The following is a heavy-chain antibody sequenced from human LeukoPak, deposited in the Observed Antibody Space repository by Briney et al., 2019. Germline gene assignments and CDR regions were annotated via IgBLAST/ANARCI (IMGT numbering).Heavy chain of an antibody. CDR2: IIPIFGTA. D-gene: IGHD2-8*01. Sequence: SVKVSYKASGGTFSSYAISWVRQAPGQGLEWMGGIIPIFGTANYAQKFQGRVTVTADESTSTAYMELSSLRSEDTAVYYCARDLGVNNWFDPWGQGTLVTVSS. J-gene: IGHJ5*02. CDR3: ARDLGVNNWFDP. CDR1: GGTFSSYA. V-gene: IGHV1-69*01.